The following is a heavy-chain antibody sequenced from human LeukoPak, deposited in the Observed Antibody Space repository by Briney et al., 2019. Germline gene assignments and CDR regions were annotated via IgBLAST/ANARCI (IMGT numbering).Heavy chain of an antibody. J-gene: IGHJ3*02. CDR1: GFTFSTYA. Sequence: PGGSLRLSCAASGFTFSTYAMSWVRQAPGKGLEWVSTISGIGGSTYYTDSVKGRLSISRDNSKNTLYLQMNSLRAEDTAIYYCAKDKSGDFWSGGDAFDIWGQGTRVTVSS. CDR3: AKDKSGDFWSGGDAFDI. D-gene: IGHD3-3*01. CDR2: ISGIGGST. V-gene: IGHV3-23*01.